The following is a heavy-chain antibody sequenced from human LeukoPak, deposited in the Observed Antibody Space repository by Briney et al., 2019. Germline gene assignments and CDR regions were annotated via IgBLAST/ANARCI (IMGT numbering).Heavy chain of an antibody. Sequence: TLSLTCAVYGGSFSGYYWSWIRQPPGKGLEWIGSIYYSGSTYYNPSLKSRVTISVDTSKNQFSLKLSSVTAADTAVYYCASLAGGYYYYGMDVWGQGTTVTVSS. V-gene: IGHV4-34*01. D-gene: IGHD3-10*01. CDR1: GGSFSGYY. J-gene: IGHJ6*02. CDR2: IYYSGST. CDR3: ASLAGGYYYYGMDV.